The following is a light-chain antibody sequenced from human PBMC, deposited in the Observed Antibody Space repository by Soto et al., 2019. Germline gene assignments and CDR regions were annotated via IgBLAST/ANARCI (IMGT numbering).Light chain of an antibody. CDR3: QQYNSYPYT. V-gene: IGKV1-5*01. Sequence: DIQMTQSPSTLSTSVGDRVTITCRASQSISSWLAWYQQKTGKAPKLLIYDASNLESGVPSRFSGSGSGTEFTLTISSLQPDDFATYYCQQYNSYPYTFGQGTKLEIK. J-gene: IGKJ2*01. CDR1: QSISSW. CDR2: DAS.